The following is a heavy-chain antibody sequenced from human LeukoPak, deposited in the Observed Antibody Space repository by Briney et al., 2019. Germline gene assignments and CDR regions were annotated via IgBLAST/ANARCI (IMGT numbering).Heavy chain of an antibody. CDR1: GFTFSNYA. J-gene: IGHJ4*02. V-gene: IGHV3-23*01. D-gene: IGHD1-1*01. CDR3: AKAVWNGRLSHYFDY. CDR2: ISESGGYT. Sequence: GGSLRLSCAASGFTFSNYAMSWVRQAPGKGLECVSVISESGGYTSYADSVKGRFTISRDTSNNTLYLEMNSLRADDTAVYYCAKAVWNGRLSHYFDYWGQGTLVTVSS.